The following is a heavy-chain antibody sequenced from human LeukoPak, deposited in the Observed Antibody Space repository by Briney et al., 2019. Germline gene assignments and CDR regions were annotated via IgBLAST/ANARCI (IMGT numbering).Heavy chain of an antibody. V-gene: IGHV1-24*01. CDR2: FDAEDGET. D-gene: IGHD3-22*01. Sequence: ASVNVSCKVSGYTLTEISMHWVRQAPGKGLEWMGGFDAEDGETIYAQKFQGRVTMTEDTSTDTAYMELSSLRSEDTAVYYCATDPLLGKYDSSGYLDYWGQGTLVTVSS. CDR3: ATDPLLGKYDSSGYLDY. CDR1: GYTLTEIS. J-gene: IGHJ4*02.